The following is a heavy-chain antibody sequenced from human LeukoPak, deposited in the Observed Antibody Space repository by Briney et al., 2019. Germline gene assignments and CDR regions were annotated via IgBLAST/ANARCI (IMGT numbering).Heavy chain of an antibody. Sequence: SETLSLTCTVSGYSISSGYYWGWIRQPPGKGLEWIGEINHSGSTNYNPSLKSRVTISVDTSKNQFSLKLSSVTAADTAVYYCARRVTTVVVPAAWTHRYSYGPFDYWGQGTLVTVSS. V-gene: IGHV4-38-2*02. D-gene: IGHD2-2*01. CDR2: INHSGST. CDR1: GYSISSGYY. J-gene: IGHJ4*02. CDR3: ARRVTTVVVPAAWTHRYSYGPFDY.